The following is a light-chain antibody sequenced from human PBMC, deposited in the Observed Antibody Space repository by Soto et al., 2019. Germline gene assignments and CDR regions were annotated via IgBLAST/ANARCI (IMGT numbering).Light chain of an antibody. CDR3: SSYRSSLYV. CDR2: DVS. CDR1: SSDVGGYNY. Sequence: QSVLTQPASVSGSPGQSITISCTGTSSDVGGYNYVSWYQQHPGKAPKLMIYDVSNRPSGVSNRFSGSKSGNTASLTISALQAEEEADNYCSSYRSSLYVFGTGTKVTVL. J-gene: IGLJ1*01. V-gene: IGLV2-14*01.